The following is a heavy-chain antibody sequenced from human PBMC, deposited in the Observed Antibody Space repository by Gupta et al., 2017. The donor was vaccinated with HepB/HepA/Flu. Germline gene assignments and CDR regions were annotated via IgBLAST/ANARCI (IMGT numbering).Heavy chain of an antibody. J-gene: IGHJ5*02. CDR3: AKGGYGGGWHNRRPFDP. D-gene: IGHD4-23*01. CDR2: ISGSGDST. V-gene: IGHV3-23*01. CDR1: GFAFNSYA. Sequence: EVQLLESGGGLVQPGGSLRLSCAASGFAFNSYAMSWVRQAPGKGLAWVSAISGSGDSTYYADSVRGRFTISRDNSKNTLYLQMNSLRAEDTAVYYCAKGGYGGGWHNRRPFDPWGQGTLVTVSS.